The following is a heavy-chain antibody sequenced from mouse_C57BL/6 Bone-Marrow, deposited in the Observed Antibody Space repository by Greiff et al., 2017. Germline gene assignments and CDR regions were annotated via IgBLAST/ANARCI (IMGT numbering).Heavy chain of an antibody. CDR2: IRDGGSYT. D-gene: IGHD2-4*01. J-gene: IGHJ4*01. V-gene: IGHV5-4*01. CDR1: GFTFSSYA. Sequence: EVQRVEPGGGLVKPGGSLKLSCAASGFTFSSYAMSWVRQTPEQRLEWVATIRDGGSYTYYPDNVKGRFTISRDKAKNNLYLQMSHLKSEDSAVYYCARAYDDVYYAMDVWGQGTSVTVSS. CDR3: ARAYDDVYYAMDV.